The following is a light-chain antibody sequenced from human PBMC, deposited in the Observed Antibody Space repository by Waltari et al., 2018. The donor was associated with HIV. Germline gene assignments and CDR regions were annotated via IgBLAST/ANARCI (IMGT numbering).Light chain of an antibody. Sequence: DIQLTQSPSFLSASVGDRVTINCRASRDIATYLVWYQQKQGKAPRLLIHAASTLQSGVPSRFSGSGSGTEFTLTISSLQPEDFATYSCQQLHTYPLTFAQGTRVEIE. V-gene: IGKV1-9*01. CDR1: RDIATY. CDR2: AAS. CDR3: QQLHTYPLT. J-gene: IGKJ5*01.